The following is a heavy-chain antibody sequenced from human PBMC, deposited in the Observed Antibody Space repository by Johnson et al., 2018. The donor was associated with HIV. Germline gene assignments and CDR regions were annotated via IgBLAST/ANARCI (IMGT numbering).Heavy chain of an antibody. Sequence: VQLVESGGGLVKPGGSLRLSCAASGFTFSDYYMSWIRQAPGKGLEWVAVISYDGSNKYYADSVKGRFTISRDNSKNTLYLQMNSMRAEDTAVYYCAKFASSTRTTGVYAFDIWGQGTMVTVSS. D-gene: IGHD4-11*01. V-gene: IGHV3-30*18. CDR3: AKFASSTRTTGVYAFDI. J-gene: IGHJ3*02. CDR2: ISYDGSNK. CDR1: GFTFSDYY.